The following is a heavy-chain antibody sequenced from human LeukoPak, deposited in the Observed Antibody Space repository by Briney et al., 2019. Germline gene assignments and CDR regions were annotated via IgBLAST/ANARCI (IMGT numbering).Heavy chain of an antibody. D-gene: IGHD6-13*01. CDR2: IYYSGST. J-gene: IGHJ4*02. CDR1: GGSISSYY. V-gene: IGHV4-59*08. Sequence: SETLSLTCTVSGGSISSYYWSWIRQPPGKGLEWIGYIYYSGSTNYNPSLKGRVTISVDTSKNQFSLKLSSVTAADTAVYYCAGHIAAAGPFDYWGQGTLVTVSS. CDR3: AGHIAAAGPFDY.